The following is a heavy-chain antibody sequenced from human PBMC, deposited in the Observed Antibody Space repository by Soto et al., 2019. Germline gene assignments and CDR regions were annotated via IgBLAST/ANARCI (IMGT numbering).Heavy chain of an antibody. CDR3: AKLVIGYCSGNTCDDY. D-gene: IGHD2-15*01. J-gene: IGHJ4*02. Sequence: VQLLESGGGLIQPGGSLRLSCAASGFTFSYGIHWLRQAPGKGLEWVAYISYDSSNKFYGDSVKGRFTISRDNSKNTQFLQMNSLRAEDTAVYYCAKLVIGYCSGNTCDDYWGQGTLVPVSS. CDR1: GFTFSYG. CDR2: ISYDSSNK. V-gene: IGHV3-30*18.